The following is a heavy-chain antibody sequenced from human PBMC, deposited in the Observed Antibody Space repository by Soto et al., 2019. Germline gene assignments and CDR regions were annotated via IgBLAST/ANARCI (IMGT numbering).Heavy chain of an antibody. V-gene: IGHV1-18*01. CDR2: ISANSGIT. CDR1: GYLFTNYG. J-gene: IGHJ5*02. CDR3: ARGPTRSYNYFDP. Sequence: ASVKVSCKASGYLFTNYGITWVRRAPGQGLEWMGWISANSGITYNAERLQGRVTMTTDTSTSTAYLELRNLGSDDTAIYYCARGPTRSYNYFDPWRQGTLVTVSS.